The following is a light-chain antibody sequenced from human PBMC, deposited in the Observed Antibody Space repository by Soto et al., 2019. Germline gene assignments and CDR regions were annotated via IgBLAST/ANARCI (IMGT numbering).Light chain of an antibody. CDR3: QQFSSYPLT. CDR1: RGLASSY. CDR2: AAS. J-gene: IGKJ4*01. Sequence: DMVLTQSPGTLSLSPGERATLSCRASRGLASSYLGWYQQKPGQPPRLLLYAASKRATGIPDRFSGGGSGTDFTLTISRLEPEDFAVYYCQQFSSYPLTFGGGTKVDIK. V-gene: IGKV3-20*01.